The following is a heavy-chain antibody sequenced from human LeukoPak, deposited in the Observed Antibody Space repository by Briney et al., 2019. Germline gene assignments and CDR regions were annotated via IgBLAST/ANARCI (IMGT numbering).Heavy chain of an antibody. CDR3: ARDPHGYGWFDP. CDR1: GFTFSNYW. Sequence: GGSLRLSCAASGFTFSNYWMHWVRQAPGKGLVWVSRINSDGTTTTYADSVKGRFTISRDNAKNTLYLQMNSLRVEDTAVYYCARDPHGYGWFDPWGQGTLVTVSS. D-gene: IGHD5-18*01. J-gene: IGHJ5*02. CDR2: INSDGTTT. V-gene: IGHV3-74*01.